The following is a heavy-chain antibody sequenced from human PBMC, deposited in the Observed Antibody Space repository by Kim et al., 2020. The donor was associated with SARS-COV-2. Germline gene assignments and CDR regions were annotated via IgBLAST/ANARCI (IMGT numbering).Heavy chain of an antibody. J-gene: IGHJ4*02. CDR2: T. CDR3: AKDRNTALFDY. V-gene: IGHV3-23*01. Sequence: TYYADSVKGRFTISRDNSKNTLYLQMNSLRAEDTAVYYCAKDRNTALFDYWGQGTLVTVSS. D-gene: IGHD4-17*01.